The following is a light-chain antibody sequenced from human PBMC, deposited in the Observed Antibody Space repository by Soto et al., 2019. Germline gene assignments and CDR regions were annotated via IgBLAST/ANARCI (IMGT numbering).Light chain of an antibody. V-gene: IGKV3-15*01. Sequence: EIVMTRSPATLSVSPGERATLSGRASQSVSSNLAWSQQKPGQAPRLLIYGASTSSTGIPPRFSGSGSGTEFTLTITALQSDAVAVDYCQQYNNCQFTFGGGTKVEIK. CDR1: QSVSSN. CDR2: GAS. CDR3: QQYNNCQFT. J-gene: IGKJ4*01.